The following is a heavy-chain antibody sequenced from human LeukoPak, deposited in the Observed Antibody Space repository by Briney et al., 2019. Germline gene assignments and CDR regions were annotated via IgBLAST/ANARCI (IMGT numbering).Heavy chain of an antibody. CDR1: GYTFTSYG. Sequence: ASVKVSCKASGYTFTSYGISWVRQAPGQGLEWMGWISAYNGNTNYAQKLQGRVTMTTDTSTSTAYMELRSLRSDDTAVYYCARDIGHDSSGHGFDYWGQGTLVTVSS. D-gene: IGHD3-22*01. V-gene: IGHV1-18*01. J-gene: IGHJ4*02. CDR3: ARDIGHDSSGHGFDY. CDR2: ISAYNGNT.